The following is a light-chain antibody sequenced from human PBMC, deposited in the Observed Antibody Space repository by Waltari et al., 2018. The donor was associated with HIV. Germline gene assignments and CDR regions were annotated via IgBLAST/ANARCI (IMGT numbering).Light chain of an antibody. V-gene: IGLV2-23*02. CDR3: CAYAGPTGLSEV. CDR1: SRDIGAYNY. Sequence: QSALTQPASVSGSPGQSITISCTGTSRDIGAYNYVSWYQQHPGTAPKLIIYDVGTRPAGVSDRFSGSKSGNTASLTISGLQSEDEADYHCCAYAGPTGLSEVFGGGTKLTVL. CDR2: DVG. J-gene: IGLJ2*01.